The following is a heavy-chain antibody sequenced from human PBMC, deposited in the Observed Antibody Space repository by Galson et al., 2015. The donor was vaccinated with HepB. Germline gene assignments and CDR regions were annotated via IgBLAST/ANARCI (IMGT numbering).Heavy chain of an antibody. V-gene: IGHV1-69*10. CDR1: GGTFSSYA. CDR3: AEGYCDGGSCRPLDY. D-gene: IGHD2-15*01. J-gene: IGHJ4*02. CDR2: IIPILGIV. Sequence: SVKVSCKASGGTFSSYAISWVRQAPGQGLERMGGIIPILGIVKYAQKFQGRVTITADKSTNTAHMELSSLRSEDTAVFYCAEGYCDGGSCRPLDYWGQGTLVTVSS.